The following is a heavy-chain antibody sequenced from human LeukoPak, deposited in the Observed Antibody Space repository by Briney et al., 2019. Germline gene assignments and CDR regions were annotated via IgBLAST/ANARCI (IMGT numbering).Heavy chain of an antibody. D-gene: IGHD3-22*01. V-gene: IGHV3-23*01. J-gene: IGHJ3*02. Sequence: GGSLGLSCAASGFTFSSYGMSWVCQAPGKGLEWVSAISGSGGSTYYADSVKGRFTISRDNSKNALYLQMNSLRAEDTAVYYCARDRYYYDSSGYTDDAFDIWGQGTMVTVSS. CDR2: ISGSGGST. CDR3: ARDRYYYDSSGYTDDAFDI. CDR1: GFTFSSYG.